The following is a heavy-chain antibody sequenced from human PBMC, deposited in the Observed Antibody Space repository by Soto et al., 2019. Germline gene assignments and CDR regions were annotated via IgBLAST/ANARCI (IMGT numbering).Heavy chain of an antibody. CDR1: GYNFTSYC. CDR2: IDPSDSYT. V-gene: IGHV5-10-1*01. J-gene: IGHJ6*02. D-gene: IGHD3-10*02. CDR3: ARHSRLFVDSYYGMDV. Sequence: PGEPLKISCKGSGYNFTSYCSSWVRQMPGKGLEWMGRIDPSDSYTNYSPSFQGHVTISADKSISTAYLQWNSLKASDTAMYYCARHSRLFVDSYYGMDVWGQGTTVTVSS.